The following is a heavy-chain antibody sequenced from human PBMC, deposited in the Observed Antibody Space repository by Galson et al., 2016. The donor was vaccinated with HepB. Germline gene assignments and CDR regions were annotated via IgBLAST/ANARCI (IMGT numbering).Heavy chain of an antibody. V-gene: IGHV4-31*02. CDR1: GFTFSSYD. D-gene: IGHD3-22*01. CDR2: IFYNGIS. Sequence: LRLSCAASGFTFSSYDMSWVRQAPGKGLEWIGYIFYNGISYYTPSLKSRLTISLDTSTNQFSLKLTSVTAADTAVYYCTRLDYYDSSGHAPLIDPWGQGTLVTVSS. CDR3: TRLDYYDSSGHAPLIDP. J-gene: IGHJ5*02.